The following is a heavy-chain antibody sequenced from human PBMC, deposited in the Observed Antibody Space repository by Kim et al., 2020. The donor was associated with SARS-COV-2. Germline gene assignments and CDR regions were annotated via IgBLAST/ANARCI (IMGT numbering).Heavy chain of an antibody. CDR1: GYSFTSYW. Sequence: GESLKISCKGSGYSFTSYWIGWVRQMPGKGLEWMGIIYPGDSDTRYSPSFQGQVTISADKSISTAYLQWSSLKASDTAMYYCARRSHYYGSGSHYYYYGMDVWGQGTTVTVSS. V-gene: IGHV5-51*01. D-gene: IGHD3-10*01. J-gene: IGHJ6*02. CDR3: ARRSHYYGSGSHYYYYGMDV. CDR2: IYPGDSDT.